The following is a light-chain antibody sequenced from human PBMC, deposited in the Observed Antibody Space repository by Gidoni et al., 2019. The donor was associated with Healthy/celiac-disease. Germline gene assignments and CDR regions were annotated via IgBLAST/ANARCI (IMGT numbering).Light chain of an antibody. Sequence: SVLPQPTSVSGDPGQRVTISCTGSSSNIGAGYDVHWYQQLPVTAPKLLIYGNSTLPSGVPDRFSGSQSGTSASLALTGLPAQDEADYYCQSYDRSLRGVVFGGGTKLTVL. J-gene: IGLJ2*01. CDR3: QSYDRSLRGVV. CDR1: SSNIGAGYD. V-gene: IGLV1-40*01. CDR2: GNS.